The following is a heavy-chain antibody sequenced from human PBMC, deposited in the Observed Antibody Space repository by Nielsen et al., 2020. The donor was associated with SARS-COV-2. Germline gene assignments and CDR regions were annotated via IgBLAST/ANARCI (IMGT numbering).Heavy chain of an antibody. V-gene: IGHV1-8*01. CDR2: MNPNSGNT. J-gene: IGHJ4*02. CDR3: ARDPHHSGTYLDS. CDR1: GYSFTNYD. Sequence: ASVKVSCKASGYSFTNYDINWVRQATGQGLEWMGWMNPNSGNTGYAQKFQGRVSMTRNTSISAAYMELSSLRSDDTAVYYCARDPHHSGTYLDSWGQGTLVTVSS. D-gene: IGHD1-26*01.